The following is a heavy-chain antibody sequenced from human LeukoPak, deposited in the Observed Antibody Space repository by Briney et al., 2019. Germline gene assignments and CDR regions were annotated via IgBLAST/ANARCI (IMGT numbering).Heavy chain of an antibody. CDR2: ISSSSSYI. D-gene: IGHD3-22*01. V-gene: IGHV3-21*01. CDR3: ARDMIVTTPVYGMDV. J-gene: IGHJ6*02. Sequence: GGSLRLSCAASGFTFSSYSMNWVRQAPGKGLEWVSSISSSSSYIYYADSVKGRFTISRDNAKNSLYLQMNSLRAEDTAVYYCARDMIVTTPVYGMDVWGQGTTVTVSS. CDR1: GFTFSSYS.